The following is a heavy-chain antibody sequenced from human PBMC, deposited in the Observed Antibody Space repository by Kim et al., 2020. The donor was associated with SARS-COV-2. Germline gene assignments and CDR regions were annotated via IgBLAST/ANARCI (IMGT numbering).Heavy chain of an antibody. CDR2: ISWNSGSI. D-gene: IGHD3-3*01. CDR3: AKVGDYDFWSGWFDP. J-gene: IGHJ5*02. Sequence: GGSLRLSCAASGFTFGDYAMHWVRQAPGKGLEWVSGISWNSGSIGYADSVKGRFTISRDNAKNSLYLQMNSLRAEDTALYYCAKVGDYDFWSGWFDPWGQGTLVTVSS. V-gene: IGHV3-9*01. CDR1: GFTFGDYA.